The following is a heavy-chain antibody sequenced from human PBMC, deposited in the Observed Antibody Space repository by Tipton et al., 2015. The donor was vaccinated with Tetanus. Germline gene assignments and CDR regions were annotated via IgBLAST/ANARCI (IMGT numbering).Heavy chain of an antibody. V-gene: IGHV4-4*07. J-gene: IGHJ3*02. Sequence: TLSLTCTVSGGSISSYYWSWIRQPAGKGLEWIGRIYTSESTNYNPSLKSRVTMSVDTSKNQFSLKLSSVTAADTAVYYCARLSSPFFGAFFMWGQGTMVTVSS. D-gene: IGHD3-3*01. CDR3: ARLSSPFFGAFFM. CDR2: IYTSEST. CDR1: GGSISSYY.